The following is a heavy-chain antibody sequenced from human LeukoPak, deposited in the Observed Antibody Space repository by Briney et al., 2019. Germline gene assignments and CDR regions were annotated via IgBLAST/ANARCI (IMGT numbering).Heavy chain of an antibody. CDR1: GFTFSSYG. Sequence: PGGSLRLSCAASGFTFSSYGMHWVRQAPGKGLEWVAFIRYDGSNKYYADSVKGRFTIYRDNSKNTLYLQMNSLRAEDTAVYYCAKDWDDYYGSGSYFDYWGQGTLVTVSS. CDR2: IRYDGSNK. D-gene: IGHD3-10*01. V-gene: IGHV3-30*02. J-gene: IGHJ4*02. CDR3: AKDWDDYYGSGSYFDY.